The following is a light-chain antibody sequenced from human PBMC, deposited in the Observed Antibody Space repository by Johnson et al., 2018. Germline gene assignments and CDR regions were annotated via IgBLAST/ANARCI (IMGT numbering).Light chain of an antibody. CDR3: GTWYSSLSAGNV. CDR2: ENN. V-gene: IGLV1-51*02. Sequence: QSVLTQPPSVSAAPGQKVTISCSGSSSNIGNNYVSWYQQLPGTAPKLLIYENNKRPSGIPDRFSGSKSGTSATLGITGLQTGDEADYYCGTWYSSLSAGNVFATGTKVTVL. J-gene: IGLJ1*01. CDR1: SSNIGNNY.